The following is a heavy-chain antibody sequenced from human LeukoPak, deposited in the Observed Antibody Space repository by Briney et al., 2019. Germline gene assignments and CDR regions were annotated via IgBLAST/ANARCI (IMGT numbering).Heavy chain of an antibody. Sequence: GGSLRLSCAASGFTFSSYAMSWVRQAPGKGLGWVSAISGSGGSTYYADSVKGRFTIARDNSKKTLYLQMNSLRAEDTAVHYCAKVRVIAVADNGFAYSGQGTLPTASS. J-gene: IGHJ4*02. CDR2: ISGSGGST. CDR1: GFTFSSYA. V-gene: IGHV3-23*01. CDR3: AKVRVIAVADNGFAY. D-gene: IGHD6-19*01.